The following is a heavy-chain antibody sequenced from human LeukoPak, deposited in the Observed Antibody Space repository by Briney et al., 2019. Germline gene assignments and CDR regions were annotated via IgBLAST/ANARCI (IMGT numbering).Heavy chain of an antibody. CDR1: GFSYSSHS. CDR2: ISSGSIFK. Sequence: GGSERLLCALSGFSYSSHSVNWVRQAPGKGLEWVSSISSGSIFKHYADSVKGRFTISRDNSKYTLYLQMNSLRAEDTAMYYCARDRITNVPFDIWG. V-gene: IGHV3-21*01. J-gene: IGHJ3*02. CDR3: ARDRITNVPFDI. D-gene: IGHD3-10*01.